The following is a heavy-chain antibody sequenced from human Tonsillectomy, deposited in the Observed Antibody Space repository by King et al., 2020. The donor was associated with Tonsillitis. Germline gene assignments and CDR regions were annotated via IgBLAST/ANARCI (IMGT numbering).Heavy chain of an antibody. CDR1: GFTFSSYG. J-gene: IGHJ4*02. CDR2: IRYDGSNK. CDR3: AKGATSNYGSGSDVPVDS. D-gene: IGHD3-10*01. Sequence: VQLVESGGGVVQPGGSLRLSCAASGFTFSSYGMHWVRQAPGKGLEWVAFIRYDGSNKFYVDSVKGRFTISRDNSKNTLYLQMNSLRAEDTAVYYWAKGATSNYGSGSDVPVDSRGQGTLVTVSS. V-gene: IGHV3-30*02.